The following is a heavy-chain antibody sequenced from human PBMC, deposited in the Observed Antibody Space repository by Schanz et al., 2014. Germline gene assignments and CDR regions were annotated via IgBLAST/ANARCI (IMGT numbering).Heavy chain of an antibody. Sequence: EMQLLESGGGLAQPGGSLRLSCAASGFSFGTYAMNWVRQAPGKGLEWVSFIYIGGNTYYADSVKGRFTISRDNSKNTVYIQMNSLRAEDTAVYYCARGGPAYYFDDWGQGTLVTVSS. J-gene: IGHJ4*02. CDR1: GFSFGTYA. V-gene: IGHV3-66*01. CDR3: ARGGPAYYFDD. CDR2: IYIGGNT.